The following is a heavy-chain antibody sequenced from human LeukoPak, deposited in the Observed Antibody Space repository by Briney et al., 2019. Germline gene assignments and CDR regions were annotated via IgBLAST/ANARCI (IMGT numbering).Heavy chain of an antibody. D-gene: IGHD4/OR15-4a*01. CDR2: ISGSGGST. CDR1: GFTFSSYA. CDR3: AKDVYGAAATYYFDY. Sequence: GGSLRLSCAASGFTFSSYAMSWVRQAPGKGLEWVSAISGSGGSTYYADSVKGRFTISRDNSKITLYLQMNSLRAEDTTVYYCAKDVYGAAATYYFDYWGQGTLVTVSS. J-gene: IGHJ4*02. V-gene: IGHV3-23*01.